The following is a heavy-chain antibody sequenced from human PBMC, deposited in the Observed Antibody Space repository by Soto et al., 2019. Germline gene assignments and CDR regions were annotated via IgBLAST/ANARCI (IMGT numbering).Heavy chain of an antibody. Sequence: QVHLVESGGGVVQPGRSLRLSCAVSGFTFSSYAMHWVRQAPGKGLEWLAVISYDVSNKYYADSVKGRFTISRDNSKNGLYLQMNGLRADNTAVYYGASQEGYRSSIGAFDYWGEGTLVTVSS. D-gene: IGHD5-18*01. J-gene: IGHJ4*02. CDR2: ISYDVSNK. CDR3: ASQEGYRSSIGAFDY. V-gene: IGHV3-30-3*01. CDR1: GFTFSSYA.